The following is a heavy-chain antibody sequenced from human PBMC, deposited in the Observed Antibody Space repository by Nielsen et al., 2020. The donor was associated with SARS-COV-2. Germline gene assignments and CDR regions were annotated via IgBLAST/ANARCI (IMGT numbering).Heavy chain of an antibody. Sequence: GESLKISCAASGFTFSSYAMSWVRQAPGKGLEWVSAISGSGGSTYYADSVKGRFTISRDNSKNTLYLQMNSLRAEDTAVYYCARQSGRFGANAFDIWGQGTMVTVSS. CDR3: ARQSGRFGANAFDI. V-gene: IGHV3-23*01. CDR1: GFTFSSYA. J-gene: IGHJ3*02. D-gene: IGHD3-10*01. CDR2: ISGSGGST.